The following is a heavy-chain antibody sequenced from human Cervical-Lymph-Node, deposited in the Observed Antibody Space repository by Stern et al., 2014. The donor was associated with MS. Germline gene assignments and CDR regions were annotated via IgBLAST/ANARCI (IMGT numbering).Heavy chain of an antibody. D-gene: IGHD6-13*01. CDR1: GFTFSSYS. J-gene: IGHJ4*02. CDR3: ARDSSSWYAIDY. Sequence: EEQLVESGGGLVKPGGSLRLSCAASGFTFSSYSMNWVRQAPGTGLEWVSSISSSSSYIYYADSVKGRFTISRDNAKNSLYLQMNSLRAEDTAVYYCARDSSSWYAIDYWGQGTLVTVSS. CDR2: ISSSSSYI. V-gene: IGHV3-21*01.